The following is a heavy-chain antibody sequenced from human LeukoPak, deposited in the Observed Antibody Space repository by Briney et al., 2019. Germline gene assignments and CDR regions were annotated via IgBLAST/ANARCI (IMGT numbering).Heavy chain of an antibody. J-gene: IGHJ4*02. CDR3: ARAYSGSDVYYFDY. CDR1: RDSVSSNNAA. Sequence: SQTLSLTCAISRDSVSSNNAAWNWIRQSPSRGLEWLGRTYYRSKWYNDYAVSVKSRITINPDTSKNQFSLQLSSVTPEDAAVYYCARAYSGSDVYYFDYWGQGTLVTVSS. V-gene: IGHV6-1*01. D-gene: IGHD5-12*01. CDR2: TYYRSKWYN.